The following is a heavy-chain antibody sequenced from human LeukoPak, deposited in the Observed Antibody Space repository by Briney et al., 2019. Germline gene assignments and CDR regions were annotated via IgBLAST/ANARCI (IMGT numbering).Heavy chain of an antibody. CDR1: GFTVGNNQ. CDR2: VYGGGST. J-gene: IGHJ4*02. CDR3: ARDGPYSSSPGDY. Sequence: GGSLRLSRAASGFTVGNNQMTWVRQASGKGLERVALVYGGGSTRYADSVKGRFTISRDNSKNTLYLQMNSLRAEDTAVYYCARDGPYSSSPGDYWGQGTLVTVSS. V-gene: IGHV3-66*01. D-gene: IGHD6-6*01.